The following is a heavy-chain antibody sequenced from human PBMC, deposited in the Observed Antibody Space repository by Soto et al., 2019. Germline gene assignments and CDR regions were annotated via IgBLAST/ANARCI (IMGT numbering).Heavy chain of an antibody. V-gene: IGHV3-30*18. CDR3: AKDQGIAASHGID. CDR1: GFTFNNYG. Sequence: QVQLVESGGGVVQPGRSLRLSCAASGFTFNNYGMHWVRQAPGKGLEWVAVISNDGSDKYYAESVKGRLTISRDNSKNTVYLQMNSLRAEDPAVYYCAKDQGIAASHGIDWGQGTMVTVSS. D-gene: IGHD6-13*01. J-gene: IGHJ3*01. CDR2: ISNDGSDK.